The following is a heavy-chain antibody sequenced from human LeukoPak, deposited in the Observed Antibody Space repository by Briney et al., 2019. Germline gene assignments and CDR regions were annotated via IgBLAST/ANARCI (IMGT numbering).Heavy chain of an antibody. CDR3: ARVGSDGGSWRVHYGLDV. J-gene: IGHJ6*02. CDR1: GFTISSYH. CDR2: LYTGGKT. V-gene: IGHV3-53*01. Sequence: PGGSLRLSCAASGFTISSYHMSWVRQAPGKGLEWVSVLYTGGKTSYAGAVRGRFTVSRDNSKNTLSLEMNSLRAEDTAVYYCARVGSDGGSWRVHYGLDVWGQGTTVTVSS. D-gene: IGHD6-13*01.